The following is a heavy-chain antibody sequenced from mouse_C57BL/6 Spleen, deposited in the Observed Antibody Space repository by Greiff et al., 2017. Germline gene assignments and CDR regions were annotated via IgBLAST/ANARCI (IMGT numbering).Heavy chain of an antibody. CDR3: ARLTTVVATDFDV. CDR1: GFSLTSYG. Sequence: VQLQQSGPGLVQPSQSLSITCTVSGFSLTSYGVHWVRQSPGKGLEWLGVIWSGGSTDYNAAFISRMGISKDTAKRQVFFKMNSLQAVDTAIYYCARLTTVVATDFDVWGTGTTVTVSS. CDR2: IWSGGST. D-gene: IGHD1-1*01. J-gene: IGHJ1*03. V-gene: IGHV2-2*01.